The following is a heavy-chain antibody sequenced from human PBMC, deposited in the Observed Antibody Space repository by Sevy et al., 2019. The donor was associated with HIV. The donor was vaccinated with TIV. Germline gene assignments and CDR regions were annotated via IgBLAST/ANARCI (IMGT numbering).Heavy chain of an antibody. V-gene: IGHV4-4*07. CDR3: ARVGQEDSSGNEAFDI. D-gene: IGHD3-22*01. CDR1: GGSISSYY. Sequence: SETLSLTCTVSGGSISSYYWSWIRQPAGKGLEWIGRIYTSGSTNYNPSLKSRVTMSVDTSKNQFPPKLSSVTAADTAVYYCARVGQEDSSGNEAFDIWGQGTMVTVSS. CDR2: IYTSGST. J-gene: IGHJ3*02.